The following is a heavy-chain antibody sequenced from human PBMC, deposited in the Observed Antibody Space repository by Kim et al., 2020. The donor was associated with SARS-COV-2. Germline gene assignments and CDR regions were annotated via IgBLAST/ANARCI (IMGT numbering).Heavy chain of an antibody. Sequence: ASVKVSCKASGYTFTSYAMHWVRQAPGQRLEWMGWINAGNGNTKYSQKFQGRVTITRDTSASTAYMELSSLRSEDTAVYYCARGVYYYDSSGYYRTRDFDYWGQGTLVTVSS. J-gene: IGHJ4*02. CDR2: INAGNGNT. V-gene: IGHV1-3*01. D-gene: IGHD3-22*01. CDR3: ARGVYYYDSSGYYRTRDFDY. CDR1: GYTFTSYA.